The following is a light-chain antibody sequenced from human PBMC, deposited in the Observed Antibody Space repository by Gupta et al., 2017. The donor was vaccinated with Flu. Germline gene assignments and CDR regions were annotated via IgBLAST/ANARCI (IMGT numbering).Light chain of an antibody. J-gene: IGKJ4*01. CDR1: QNLLYTSDNKNY. V-gene: IGKV4-1*01. CDR3: QQSYTTPPT. CDR2: WAS. Sequence: DSVMTQSPDSLAVSLGERATINCKSSQNLLYTSDNKNYLAWYQQKPGQPPKLLIYWASSRESGVPDRFSGSGSGTDFTLTISNLQADDVAVYYCQQSYTTPPTFGGGTKVEI.